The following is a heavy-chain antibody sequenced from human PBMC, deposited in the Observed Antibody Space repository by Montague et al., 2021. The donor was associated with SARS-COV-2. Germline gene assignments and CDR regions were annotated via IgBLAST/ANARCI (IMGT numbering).Heavy chain of an antibody. CDR1: VFNFSSYS. Sequence: SLRISCAASVFNFSSYSMNWVRQAPGKGLEWVSYISSSSSTIYYSDSVKGRFTISRDNAKNSLYLQMNSLRDEDTAVYYCARDLGLVPAMVYYYYYGMDVWGQGTTVTVSS. CDR2: ISSSSSTI. D-gene: IGHD5-18*01. CDR3: ARDLGLVPAMVYYYYYGMDV. J-gene: IGHJ6*02. V-gene: IGHV3-48*02.